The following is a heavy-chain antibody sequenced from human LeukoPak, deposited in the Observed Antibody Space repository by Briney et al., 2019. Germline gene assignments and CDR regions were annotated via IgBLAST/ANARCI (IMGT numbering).Heavy chain of an antibody. J-gene: IGHJ4*02. CDR2: INAFGART. D-gene: IGHD2-15*01. CDR1: GLTFSGYA. CDR3: AKVALGYCSGSSCYYFDY. V-gene: IGHV3-23*01. Sequence: PGGSLRLSCEASGLTFSGYAMSWVRQAPGKGLEWVSSINAFGARTYYADSVKGRFTISRDNSKNTLYLQMNSLRAEDTALYYCAKVALGYCSGSSCYYFDYGGQGTLVTVSS.